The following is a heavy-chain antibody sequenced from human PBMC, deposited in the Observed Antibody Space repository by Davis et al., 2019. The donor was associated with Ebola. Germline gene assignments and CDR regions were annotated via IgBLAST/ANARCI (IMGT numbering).Heavy chain of an antibody. Sequence: SETLSLTCAVYGGSFSGYYWSWIRQPPGKGLEWIGEINHSGSTNYNPSLKSRVTISVDTSKNQFSLKLSSVTAADTAVYYCARDSPKVGATGFDYWGQGTLVTVSS. CDR3: ARDSPKVGATGFDY. J-gene: IGHJ4*02. CDR2: INHSGST. D-gene: IGHD1-26*01. V-gene: IGHV4-34*01. CDR1: GGSFSGYY.